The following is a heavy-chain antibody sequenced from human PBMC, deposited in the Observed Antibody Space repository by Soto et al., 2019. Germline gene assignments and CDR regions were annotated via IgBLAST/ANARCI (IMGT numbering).Heavy chain of an antibody. CDR3: AREPRPSVGANDAFDI. D-gene: IGHD1-26*01. V-gene: IGHV4-59*01. CDR2: IYYSGST. J-gene: IGHJ3*02. CDR1: GGSISSYY. Sequence: SETLSLTCTVSGGSISSYYWSWIRQPPGKGLEWIGYIYYSGSTDYNPSLKSRVTISVDTSKNQFSLKLSSVTAADTAVYYCAREPRPSVGANDAFDIWGQGTMVTVSS.